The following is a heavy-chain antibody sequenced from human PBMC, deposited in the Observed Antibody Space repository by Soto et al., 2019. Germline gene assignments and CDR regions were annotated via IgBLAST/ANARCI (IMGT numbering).Heavy chain of an antibody. CDR3: AKEAVAGTLGESNYYYMDV. Sequence: GGSLRLSCAASGFTFSSYAMSWVRQAPGKGLEWVSAISGSGGSTYYADSVKGRFTISRDNSKNTLYLQMNSLRAEDTAVYYCAKEAVAGTLGESNYYYMDVWGKGTTVTVSS. CDR2: ISGSGGST. V-gene: IGHV3-23*01. CDR1: GFTFSSYA. J-gene: IGHJ6*03. D-gene: IGHD6-19*01.